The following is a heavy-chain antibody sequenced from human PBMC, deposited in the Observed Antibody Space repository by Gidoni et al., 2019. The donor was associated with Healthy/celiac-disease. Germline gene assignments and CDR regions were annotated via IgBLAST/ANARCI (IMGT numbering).Heavy chain of an antibody. CDR2: ISYDGSNK. CDR3: AKDPGSYYFVDY. V-gene: IGHV3-30*18. J-gene: IGHJ4*02. D-gene: IGHD1-26*01. CDR1: GFPFSSYG. Sequence: AASGFPFSSYGMHWVRQAPGKGLEWVAVISYDGSNKYYADSVKGRFTISRDNSKNTLYLQMNSLRAEDTAVYYCAKDPGSYYFVDYWGQGTLVTVSS.